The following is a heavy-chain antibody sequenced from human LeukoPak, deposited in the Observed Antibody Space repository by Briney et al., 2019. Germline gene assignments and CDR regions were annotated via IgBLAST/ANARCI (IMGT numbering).Heavy chain of an antibody. CDR2: ISGSGGST. CDR3: GKDPSVGGSAEYFQP. CDR1: GFTVSSNY. J-gene: IGHJ1*01. D-gene: IGHD1-26*01. Sequence: GGSLRLSCAASGFTVSSNYMSWVRQAPGKGLEWVAAISGSGGSTYYADSVKGRFTISRDNSKNTLYLQMNSLRAEDTAIYYCGKDPSVGGSAEYFQPWGPGNLVTVSS. V-gene: IGHV3-23*01.